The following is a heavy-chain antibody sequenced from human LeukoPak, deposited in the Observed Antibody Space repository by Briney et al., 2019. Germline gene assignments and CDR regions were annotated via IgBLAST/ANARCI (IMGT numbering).Heavy chain of an antibody. Sequence: GRSLRLSCAPSGFTFSSYAMHWVRQAPGRGREWAAVISYDGSNKYYADSVKARFTISRDTSKNTLYLQMNSLRAEDTAVYYCAGGELSAFDYWGQGTLVTVSS. V-gene: IGHV3-30*04. CDR3: AGGELSAFDY. CDR2: ISYDGSNK. J-gene: IGHJ4*02. CDR1: GFTFSSYA. D-gene: IGHD3-16*02.